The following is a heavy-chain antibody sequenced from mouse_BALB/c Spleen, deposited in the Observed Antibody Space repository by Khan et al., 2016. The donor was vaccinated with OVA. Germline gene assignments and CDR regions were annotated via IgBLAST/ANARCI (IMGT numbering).Heavy chain of an antibody. CDR3: ARGGGSGPAWFAY. CDR1: GYSITSGYF. CDR2: IRYDGNS. Sequence: EVQLQESGPGLVKPSQSLSLTCSVTGYSITSGYFWNWIRQFPGNKLEWMGYIRYDGNSNYNPSLKNRISITRDTSKNQFFLKLNSVTPEETATYSDARGGGSGPAWFAYWGQGTLVTVSA. V-gene: IGHV3-6*02. J-gene: IGHJ3*01. D-gene: IGHD3-1*01.